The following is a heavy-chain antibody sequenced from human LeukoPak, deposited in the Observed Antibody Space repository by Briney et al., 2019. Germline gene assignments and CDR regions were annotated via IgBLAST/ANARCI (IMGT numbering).Heavy chain of an antibody. CDR1: GGTFSSYA. CDR3: ARSGGRDYGMDV. CDR2: IIPIFGTA. D-gene: IGHD2-15*01. J-gene: IGHJ6*02. Sequence: SVKVSCKASGGTFSSYAISWVRQAPGQGLEWMGGIIPIFGTANCAQKFQGRVTITADESTSTAYMELSSLRSEDTAVYYCARSGGRDYGMDVWGQGTTVTVSS. V-gene: IGHV1-69*13.